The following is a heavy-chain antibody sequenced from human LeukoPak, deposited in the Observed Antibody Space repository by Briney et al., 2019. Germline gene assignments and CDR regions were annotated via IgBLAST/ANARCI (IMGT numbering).Heavy chain of an antibody. CDR2: IYSGGST. J-gene: IGHJ4*02. V-gene: IGHV3-53*01. CDR1: GFTVSSNY. D-gene: IGHD3-22*01. Sequence: GGSLRLSCAASGFTVSSNYMSWVRQAPGKGLEWVSVIYSGGSTYYADSVKGRFTISRDNSKNTLYLQMNSLRTEDTAVYYCARGPMYYDTSGFGDYWGQGTLVTVSS. CDR3: ARGPMYYDTSGFGDY.